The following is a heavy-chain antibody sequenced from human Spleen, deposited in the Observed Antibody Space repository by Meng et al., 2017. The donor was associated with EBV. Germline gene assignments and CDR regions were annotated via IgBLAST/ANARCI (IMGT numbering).Heavy chain of an antibody. CDR2: IMPIYGTA. D-gene: IGHD3-10*01. Sequence: QVQLAQSGAEVKKPGSSVKASCQASGDTFSSHDISWVRQAPGQGLEWMGGIMPIYGTAQYAQKFQGRVTITADKSTNTAYMELSSLRSDDAAMYYCASESGRGYTPDYWGRGTLVTVSS. CDR1: GDTFSSHD. J-gene: IGHJ4*02. V-gene: IGHV1-69*06. CDR3: ASESGRGYTPDY.